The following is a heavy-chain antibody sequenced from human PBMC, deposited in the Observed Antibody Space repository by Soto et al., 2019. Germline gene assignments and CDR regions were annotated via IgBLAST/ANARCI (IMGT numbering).Heavy chain of an antibody. CDR1: GGSISSYY. CDR2: IYYSGST. Sequence: PSETLSLTCTVSGGSISSYYWSWIRQPPGKGLEWIGYIYYSGSTNYNPSLKSRVTISVDTSKNQFSLKLSSVTAADTAVCYCARDLGYWGQGTLVTV. J-gene: IGHJ4*02. CDR3: ARDLGY. V-gene: IGHV4-59*01.